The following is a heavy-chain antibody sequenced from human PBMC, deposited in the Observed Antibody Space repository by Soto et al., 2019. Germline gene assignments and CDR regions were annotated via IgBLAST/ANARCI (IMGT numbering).Heavy chain of an antibody. J-gene: IGHJ3*02. CDR2: INPNSGGT. CDR1: GYTFTGYY. CDR3: ARAPTYYDFWSGYSINGAFDI. D-gene: IGHD3-3*01. Sequence: ASVKVSCKASGYTFTGYYMHWVRQAPGQGLEWMGWINPNSGGTNYAQKFQGWVTMTRDTSISTAYMELSRLRSDDTAVYYCARAPTYYDFWSGYSINGAFDIWGQGTMVTVSS. V-gene: IGHV1-2*04.